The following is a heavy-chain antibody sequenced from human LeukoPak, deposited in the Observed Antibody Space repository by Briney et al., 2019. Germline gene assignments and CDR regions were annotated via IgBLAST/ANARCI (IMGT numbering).Heavy chain of an antibody. CDR1: GGTFSSYA. V-gene: IGHV1-69*13. CDR2: IITIFGTA. J-gene: IGHJ6*03. Sequence: SVKVSCKASGGTFSSYAISWVRQGPGEGVERMGGIITIFGTANYVQKFQGRDTLTADESTSTAYMDLSSLRSEDTAVYYCARADTAGYYYYYMDVGGKGTTFTVS. D-gene: IGHD5-18*01. CDR3: ARADTAGYYYYYMDV.